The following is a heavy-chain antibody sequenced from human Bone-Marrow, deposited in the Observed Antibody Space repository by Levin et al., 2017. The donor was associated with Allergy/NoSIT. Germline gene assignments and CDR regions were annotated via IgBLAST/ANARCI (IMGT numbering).Heavy chain of an antibody. J-gene: IGHJ3*02. V-gene: IGHV4-30-2*01. CDR2: IDHSGST. Sequence: LRLSCTVSGGSITNSAYSWTWIRQPPGKGLEWIGYIDHSGSTHYTPSLRSRVTISIDRSKNHFSLNLSSVTAADSAVYYCARDWRSAFDIWGQGTMVTVSS. D-gene: IGHD3-3*01. CDR1: GGSITNSAYS. CDR3: ARDWRSAFDI.